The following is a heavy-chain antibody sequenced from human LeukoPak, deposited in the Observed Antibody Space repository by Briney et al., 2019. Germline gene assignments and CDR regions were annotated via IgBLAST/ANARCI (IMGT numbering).Heavy chain of an antibody. CDR1: GYSFTSYW. Sequence: GESLKISCKGSGYSFTSYWIGWVRQMPGKGLEWMGIIYPGDSDTRYSPSFQGQVTISADKSISTAYLQWSSLKASDTAMYYCARQVKSVISYYYYMDVWGKGTTVTVSS. CDR3: ARQVKSVISYYYYMDV. V-gene: IGHV5-51*01. D-gene: IGHD4-11*01. J-gene: IGHJ6*03. CDR2: IYPGDSDT.